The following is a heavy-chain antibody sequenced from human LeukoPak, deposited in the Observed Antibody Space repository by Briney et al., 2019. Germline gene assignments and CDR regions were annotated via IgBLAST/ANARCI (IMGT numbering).Heavy chain of an antibody. CDR1: GFTFSSYS. CDR2: ISSSSSTI. J-gene: IGHJ6*03. Sequence: GGSLRLSCAASGFTFSSYSMNWVRQAPGKGLEWVSYISSSSSTIYYADSVKGRFTVSRDNAKNSLYLQMNSLRAEDTAVYYCARVTYDFWSSPTYYMDVWGKGTTVTVSS. V-gene: IGHV3-48*01. D-gene: IGHD3-3*01. CDR3: ARVTYDFWSSPTYYMDV.